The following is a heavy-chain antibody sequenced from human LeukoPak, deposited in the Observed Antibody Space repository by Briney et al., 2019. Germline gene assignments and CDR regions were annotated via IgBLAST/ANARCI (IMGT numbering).Heavy chain of an antibody. J-gene: IGHJ6*04. Sequence: SETLSLTCAVSGDSISSGSYYWSWIRQPAGKGLEWTGRIYTTGTTNYNPSLKSRVTISVDTSKNQFSLKVSSVTAADTAVYYCARDLWRGMDVWGKGTTVTVSS. CDR1: GDSISSGSYY. CDR2: IYTTGTT. V-gene: IGHV4-61*02. CDR3: ARDLWRGMDV.